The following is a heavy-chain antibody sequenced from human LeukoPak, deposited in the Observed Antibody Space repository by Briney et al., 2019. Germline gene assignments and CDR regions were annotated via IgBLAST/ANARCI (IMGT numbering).Heavy chain of an antibody. Sequence: SETLSLTCTVSGGSISSGDYDWSWIRQPPGKGLEWIGYIYYSGSTYYNPSLKSRVTISVDTSKNQFSLKLSSVTAADTAVYYCARVRSSGYLDYWGQGTLVTVSS. D-gene: IGHD3-22*01. J-gene: IGHJ4*02. V-gene: IGHV4-30-4*01. CDR2: IYYSGST. CDR1: GGSISSGDYD. CDR3: ARVRSSGYLDY.